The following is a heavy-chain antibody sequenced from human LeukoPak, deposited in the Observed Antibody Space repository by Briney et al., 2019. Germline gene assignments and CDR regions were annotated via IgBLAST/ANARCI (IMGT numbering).Heavy chain of an antibody. V-gene: IGHV4-4*02. D-gene: IGHD6-19*01. CDR3: ARDSSAPRSYFALDV. CDR2: VSLDGIT. Sequence: SGGSLRLSCAASGFTVSSNYMGWVRQAPGKGLEWIGDVSLDGITNYNPSLLGRVTISLDKSAKQVSLRLTSVTAADTAIYYCARDSSAPRSYFALDVWGQGTTVTVSS. J-gene: IGHJ6*01. CDR1: GFTVSSNY.